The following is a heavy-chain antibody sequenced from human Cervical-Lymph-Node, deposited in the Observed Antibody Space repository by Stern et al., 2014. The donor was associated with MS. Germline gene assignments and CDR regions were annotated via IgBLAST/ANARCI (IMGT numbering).Heavy chain of an antibody. CDR3: ATSSSTTDYYFYYGMDV. CDR1: GFTFSNAW. V-gene: IGHV3-15*01. Sequence: QLVQSGGDLVKPGWSLRLSCVASGFTFSNAWMTWVRQAPGKGLEWVGRIKTTSDVRPTEYAAPVKGRFTISRDDSKNTLYLQMISLKSDDTAVYYCATSSSTTDYYFYYGMDVWGQGTSVTVSP. CDR2: IKTTSDVRPT. D-gene: IGHD6-6*01. J-gene: IGHJ6*01.